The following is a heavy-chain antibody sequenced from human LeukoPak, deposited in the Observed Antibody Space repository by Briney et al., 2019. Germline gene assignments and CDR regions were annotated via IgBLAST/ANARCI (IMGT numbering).Heavy chain of an antibody. Sequence: GGSLRLSCAASGFTFSSYSMNWVRQAPGKGLEWVSSISSSSSYIYYADSVKGRFTISRDSAKKSLYLQMNSLRAEDAAVYYCARVDNAGYFDYWGQGTLVTVSS. CDR3: ARVDNAGYFDY. CDR1: GFTFSSYS. D-gene: IGHD1-1*01. J-gene: IGHJ4*02. CDR2: ISSSSSYI. V-gene: IGHV3-21*01.